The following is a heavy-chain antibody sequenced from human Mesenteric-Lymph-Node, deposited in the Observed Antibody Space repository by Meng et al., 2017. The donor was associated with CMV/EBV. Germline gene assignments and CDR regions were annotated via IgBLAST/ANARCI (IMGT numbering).Heavy chain of an antibody. CDR2: IRYDGSDK. Sequence: GGSLSLSCAASGFTFNTFGMHWVRQAPGKGLEWVAFIRYDGSDKYDGDSVKGRFTISRDNSKNAVYLQMNSLRVEDTAVYYCAKSDPGHIVVVTSTRGAMDVLGQGTTVTVSS. CDR1: GFTFNTFG. D-gene: IGHD2-21*02. V-gene: IGHV3-30*02. J-gene: IGHJ6*02. CDR3: AKSDPGHIVVVTSTRGAMDV.